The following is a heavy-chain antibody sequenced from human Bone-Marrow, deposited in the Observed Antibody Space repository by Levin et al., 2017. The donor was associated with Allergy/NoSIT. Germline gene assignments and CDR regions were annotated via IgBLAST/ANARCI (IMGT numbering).Heavy chain of an antibody. D-gene: IGHD3-10*01. CDR1: GFTFSSYS. V-gene: IGHV3-21*01. J-gene: IGHJ6*02. Sequence: GESLKISCAASGFTFSSYSMNWVRQAPGKGLEWVSSISSSSYIYYADSVKGRFTISRDNAKNSLYLQMNSLRAEDTAVYYCARAPYYYGSGSYYKAYYYYGMDVWGQGTTVTVSS. CDR2: ISSSSYI. CDR3: ARAPYYYGSGSYYKAYYYYGMDV.